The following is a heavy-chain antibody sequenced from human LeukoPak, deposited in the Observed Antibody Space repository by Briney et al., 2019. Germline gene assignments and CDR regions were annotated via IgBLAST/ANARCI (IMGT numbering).Heavy chain of an antibody. V-gene: IGHV3-74*01. CDR2: INRDGGLT. CDR1: GFTFSENW. Sequence: GWSVRLSCVASGFTFSENWMHWVRQAPGKGLAWVSHINRDGGLTNYADSVKGRFTISRDNARNTVYLQMSSLRVEDTAIYFCAREEHRLAEAGTSAFDLGGQGTLVTVSP. CDR3: AREEHRLAEAGTSAFDL. J-gene: IGHJ3*01. D-gene: IGHD6-13*01.